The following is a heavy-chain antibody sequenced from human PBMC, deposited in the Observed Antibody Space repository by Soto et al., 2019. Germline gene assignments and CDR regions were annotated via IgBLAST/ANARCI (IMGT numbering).Heavy chain of an antibody. Sequence: GASVKVSCKASGYTFSSYGISWVRQAPGQGLEWMGWINPYNGNTNYAQKFQGRVTMTTDTSASTAYMELRSLRSDDTAVYYCAREGALSGYDLDYFDYWGQGSLVTVSS. CDR3: AREGALSGYDLDYFDY. CDR1: GYTFSSYG. V-gene: IGHV1-18*01. CDR2: INPYNGNT. J-gene: IGHJ4*02. D-gene: IGHD5-12*01.